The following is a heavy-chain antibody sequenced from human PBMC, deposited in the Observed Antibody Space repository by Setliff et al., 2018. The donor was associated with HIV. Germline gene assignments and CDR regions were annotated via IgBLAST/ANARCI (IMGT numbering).Heavy chain of an antibody. V-gene: IGHV4-59*01. CDR2: IYYSGNT. J-gene: IGHJ4*02. CDR3: SRGGGYSSSPSL. Sequence: PSETLSLTCNVSAGSISSYYWNWIRQPPGKGLEWIGYIYYSGNTNYNPSLKSRVIISVDTSKNQFSLKLNSVTAADTAVYYCSRGGGYSSSPSLWGQGTLVTVSS. CDR1: AGSISSYY. D-gene: IGHD6-13*01.